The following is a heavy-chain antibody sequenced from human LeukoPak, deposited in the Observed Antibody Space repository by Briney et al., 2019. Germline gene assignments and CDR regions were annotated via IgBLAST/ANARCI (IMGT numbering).Heavy chain of an antibody. J-gene: IGHJ4*02. CDR3: ARVPGYSSRLNLGHLDY. D-gene: IGHD6-13*01. V-gene: IGHV4-34*01. CDR1: GGSLSGYN. Sequence: PSETLSLTCAVYGGSLSGYNWNWIRQPPGKGLEWIGVINHSGSTSYNPSLKSRVTISVDTSKNQFSLKLSSVTAADTAVYSCARVPGYSSRLNLGHLDYWGQGTLVTVSS. CDR2: INHSGST.